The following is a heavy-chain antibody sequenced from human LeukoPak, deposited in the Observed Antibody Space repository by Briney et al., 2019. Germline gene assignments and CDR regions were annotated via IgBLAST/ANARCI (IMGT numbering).Heavy chain of an antibody. CDR3: ARIPWGYYYGMDV. V-gene: IGHV4-30-2*01. CDR2: IYHSGST. Sequence: PSQTLSLTCTVSGGSISSGGYYWSWIRQPPGKGLEWIGYIYHSGSTYYNPSLKSRVTISVDRSKNQFSLKLSSVTAADTAVYYCARIPWGYYYGMDVWGQGTTVTVSS. J-gene: IGHJ6*02. CDR1: GGSISSGGYY. D-gene: IGHD7-27*01.